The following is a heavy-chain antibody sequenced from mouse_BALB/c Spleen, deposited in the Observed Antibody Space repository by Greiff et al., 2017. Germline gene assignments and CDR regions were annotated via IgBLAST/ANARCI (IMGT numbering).Heavy chain of an antibody. D-gene: IGHD2-14*01. CDR3: ARVGYPSYWYFDV. J-gene: IGHJ1*01. CDR1: GYSITSGYY. CDR2: ISYDGSN. Sequence: ESGPGLVKPSQSLSLTCSVTGYSITSGYYWNWIRQFPGNKLEWMGYISYDGSNNYNPSLKNRISITRDTSKNQFFLKLNSVTTEDTATYYCARVGYPSYWYFDVWGAGTTVTVSS. V-gene: IGHV3-6*02.